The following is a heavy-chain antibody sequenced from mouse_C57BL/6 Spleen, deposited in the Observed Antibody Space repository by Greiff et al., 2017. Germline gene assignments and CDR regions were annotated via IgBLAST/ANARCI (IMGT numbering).Heavy chain of an antibody. CDR1: GYTFTSYW. Sequence: QVQLQQPGAELVRPGSSVKLSCKASGYTFTSYWMDWVKQRPGQGLEWIGNIYPSDSETHYNQKFKDKATLTVDKSSSTAYMQLSSLTSEDSAVYYCARSTAAQATWQWGQGTTLTVSS. D-gene: IGHD3-2*02. V-gene: IGHV1-61*01. CDR3: ARSTAAQATWQ. CDR2: IYPSDSET. J-gene: IGHJ2*01.